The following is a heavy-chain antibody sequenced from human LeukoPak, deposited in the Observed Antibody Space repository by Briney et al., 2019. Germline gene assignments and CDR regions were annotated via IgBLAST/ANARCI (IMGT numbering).Heavy chain of an antibody. CDR1: GGSFSGYY. CDR3: ARHGTYYYDSSGYWDDAFDI. CDR2: IYYSGST. V-gene: IGHV4-59*08. Sequence: PSETLSLTCAVYGGSFSGYYWSWIRQPPGKGLEWIGYIYYSGSTNYNPSLKSRVTISVDTSKNQFSLKLSSVTAADTAVYYCARHGTYYYDSSGYWDDAFDIWGQGTMVTVSS. J-gene: IGHJ3*02. D-gene: IGHD3-22*01.